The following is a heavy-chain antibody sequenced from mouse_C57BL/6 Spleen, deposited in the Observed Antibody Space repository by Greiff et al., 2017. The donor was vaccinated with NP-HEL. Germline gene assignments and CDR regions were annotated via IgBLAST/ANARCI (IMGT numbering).Heavy chain of an antibody. V-gene: IGHV5-4*03. CDR3: ARGYYGSSYGWFAY. Sequence: EVKLMESGGGLVKPGGSLKLSCAASGFTFSSYAMSWVRQTPEKRLEWVATISDGGSYTYYPDNVKGRFTISRDNAKNNLYLQMSHLKSEDTAMYYCARGYYGSSYGWFAYWGQGTLVTVSA. CDR2: ISDGGSYT. CDR1: GFTFSSYA. D-gene: IGHD1-1*01. J-gene: IGHJ3*01.